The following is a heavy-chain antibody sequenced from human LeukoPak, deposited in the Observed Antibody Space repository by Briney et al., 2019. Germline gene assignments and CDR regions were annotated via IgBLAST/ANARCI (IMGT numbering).Heavy chain of an antibody. Sequence: QPGGSLRLSCAASGFTFSNYWMHWVRQAPGKGLVWVSRLNSDGSSTSYADSVKGRFTISRDNSKNTLYLHMNSLRAEDTAVYFCARNRESYWVPELDYWGQGTLVTVSS. J-gene: IGHJ4*02. D-gene: IGHD3-16*01. V-gene: IGHV3-74*01. CDR2: LNSDGSST. CDR1: GFTFSNYW. CDR3: ARNRESYWVPELDY.